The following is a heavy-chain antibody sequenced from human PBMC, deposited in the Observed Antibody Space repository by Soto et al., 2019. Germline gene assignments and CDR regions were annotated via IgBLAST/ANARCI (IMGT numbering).Heavy chain of an antibody. Sequence: QVQLVQSGAEVRKPGASVKVSCKASGYSFTGYYIHWLRQAPGQGLEWMGWINHNSGGSSFAQKFQGRVTMTRDTDITTAYMDLTSLRSDDTAVYYCATSGYSSSADYGYWGQGTLVTVSS. J-gene: IGHJ4*02. CDR3: ATSGYSSSADYGY. CDR2: INHNSGGS. V-gene: IGHV1-2*02. CDR1: GYSFTGYY. D-gene: IGHD6-13*01.